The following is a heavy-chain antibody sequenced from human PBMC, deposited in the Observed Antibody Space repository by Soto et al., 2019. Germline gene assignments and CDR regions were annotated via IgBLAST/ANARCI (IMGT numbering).Heavy chain of an antibody. CDR1: GGSISSYY. J-gene: IGHJ4*02. Sequence: KPSETLSLTCTVSGGSISSYYWSWIRQPPGKGLEWIGYIYYSGSTNYNPSLKSRVTISVDTSKNQFSLKLSSVTAADTAVYYYARHEPDDFWSGYYFVYWGQGTLVTVSS. V-gene: IGHV4-59*08. CDR3: ARHEPDDFWSGYYFVY. D-gene: IGHD3-3*01. CDR2: IYYSGST.